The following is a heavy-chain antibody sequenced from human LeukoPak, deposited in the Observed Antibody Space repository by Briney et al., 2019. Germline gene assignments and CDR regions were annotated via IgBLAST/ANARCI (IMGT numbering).Heavy chain of an antibody. CDR2: IYYSGST. Sequence: SETLSLTCIVSGGSISNSNYYWGWIRQPPGKGLEWIGSIYYSGSTYYNPSLKSRVTISVDTSKNQFSLKLSSVTAADTAVYYCASQIIAAADSFDYWGQGTLVTVSS. V-gene: IGHV4-39*07. J-gene: IGHJ4*02. D-gene: IGHD6-13*01. CDR3: ASQIIAAADSFDY. CDR1: GGSISNSNYY.